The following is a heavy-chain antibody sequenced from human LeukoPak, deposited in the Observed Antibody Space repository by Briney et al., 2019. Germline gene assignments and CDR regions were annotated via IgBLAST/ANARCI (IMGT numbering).Heavy chain of an antibody. CDR3: ARGDPSCTNGVCRKVFFDS. D-gene: IGHD2-8*01. CDR2: VYHDGIA. J-gene: IGHJ4*02. V-gene: IGHV4-34*01. CDR1: GGSFSGYF. Sequence: SETLSLTCAVYGGSFSGYFWTWIRQPPGEGLEWIGEVYHDGIANYNPSLKSRVTISVDTSKNQFSLKVTSVNAADTAVYYCARGDPSCTNGVCRKVFFDSWDQGTLVTVSS.